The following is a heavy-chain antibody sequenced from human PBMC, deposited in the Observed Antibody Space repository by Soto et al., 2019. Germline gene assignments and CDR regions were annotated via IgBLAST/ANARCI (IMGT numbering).Heavy chain of an antibody. CDR1: GGSISSGGYS. D-gene: IGHD4-17*01. Sequence: SETLSLTCAVSGGSISSGGYSWSWIRQPPGKGLEWIGYIYHSGSTYYNPSLKSRVTISVDRSKNQFSLKLSSVTAADTAVYYCARDRAGDPYYFDYWGQGTLVTVSS. J-gene: IGHJ4*02. CDR3: ARDRAGDPYYFDY. CDR2: IYHSGST. V-gene: IGHV4-30-2*01.